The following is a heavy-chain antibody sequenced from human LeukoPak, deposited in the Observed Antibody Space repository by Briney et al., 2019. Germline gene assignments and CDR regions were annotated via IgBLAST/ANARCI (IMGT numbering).Heavy chain of an antibody. V-gene: IGHV1-18*01. CDR2: ISAYNGKT. CDR1: GYTFTSYG. J-gene: IGHJ4*02. CDR3: ARGFPLRPYYDFWSGYYEGPGYFDY. Sequence: ASVKVSCKASGYTFTSYGISWVGQAPGQGVEGMGWISAYNGKTNYEQKLQGRVTITTETSTSTAYMELRSLRSDDTAVYYCARGFPLRPYYDFWSGYYEGPGYFDYWGQGTLVTVSS. D-gene: IGHD3-3*01.